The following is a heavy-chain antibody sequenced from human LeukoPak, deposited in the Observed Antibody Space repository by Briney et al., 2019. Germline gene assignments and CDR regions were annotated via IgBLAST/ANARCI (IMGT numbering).Heavy chain of an antibody. D-gene: IGHD2-2*01. V-gene: IGHV3-30*03. CDR3: ARITCSSSSCYSQRFDY. J-gene: IGHJ4*02. CDR2: ISYDGSDK. Sequence: SGGSLRLSCAASGFTFSTYGIHWVRQAPGKGLEWVAVISYDGSDKYFADSVKGRFTISRDYSKNTLYLEMNSLRTEDTAVYYCARITCSSSSCYSQRFDYWGQGTLVTVSS. CDR1: GFTFSTYG.